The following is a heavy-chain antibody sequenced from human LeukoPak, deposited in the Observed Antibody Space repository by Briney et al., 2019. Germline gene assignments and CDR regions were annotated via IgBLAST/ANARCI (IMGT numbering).Heavy chain of an antibody. J-gene: IGHJ4*02. Sequence: SETLSLTCTVSGGSISSYYWSWIRQPAGKGLEWIGRIYTSGSTNYNPSLKSRVTMSVDTSKNQFSLKLSSVTAADTAVYYCARAGAIVVVPADSPYYFDYWGQGTLVTVSS. V-gene: IGHV4-4*07. D-gene: IGHD2-2*01. CDR1: GGSISSYY. CDR2: IYTSGST. CDR3: ARAGAIVVVPADSPYYFDY.